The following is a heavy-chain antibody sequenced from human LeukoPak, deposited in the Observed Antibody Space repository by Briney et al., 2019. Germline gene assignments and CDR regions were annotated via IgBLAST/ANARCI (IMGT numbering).Heavy chain of an antibody. CDR1: GYSISSGYY. J-gene: IGHJ4*02. CDR2: IYHSGST. CDR3: ARSGGLLLWFGEFEEVGHYFDY. D-gene: IGHD3-10*01. Sequence: SETLSLTCTVSGYSISSGYYWGWIRQPPGKGLEWIGSIYHSGSTYYNPSLKSRVTISVDTSKNQFSLKLSSVTAADTAVYYCARSGGLLLWFGEFEEVGHYFDYWGQGTLVTVSS. V-gene: IGHV4-38-2*02.